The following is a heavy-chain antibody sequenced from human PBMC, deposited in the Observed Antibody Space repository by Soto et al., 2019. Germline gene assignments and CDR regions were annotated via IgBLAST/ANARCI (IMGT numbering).Heavy chain of an antibody. Sequence: EVQLLESGGGLVQPGGSLRLSCAASGFTFGSYAMSWVRQAPGKGLEWVSAISGSGGSTYYADSVKGRFTISRDNSKNTLYLQMNSLRAEDTAVYYCAKDGYGSGSYYQTYFDYWGQGTLVTVSS. CDR1: GFTFGSYA. CDR2: ISGSGGST. V-gene: IGHV3-23*01. J-gene: IGHJ4*02. CDR3: AKDGYGSGSYYQTYFDY. D-gene: IGHD3-10*01.